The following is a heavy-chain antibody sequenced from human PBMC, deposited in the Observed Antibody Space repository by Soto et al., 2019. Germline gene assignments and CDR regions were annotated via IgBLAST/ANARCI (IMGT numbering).Heavy chain of an antibody. CDR1: GYTLTELS. D-gene: IGHD3-22*01. CDR3: ATARRYYDSSGYPIY. V-gene: IGHV1-24*01. Sequence: ASVKGSCKVSGYTLTELSRRWVSKTTGKGLEWMGGFDPEDGETIYAQKFQGRVTMTEDTSTDTAYMELSSLRSEDTAVYYCATARRYYDSSGYPIYWGQGTLVTVSS. CDR2: FDPEDGET. J-gene: IGHJ4*02.